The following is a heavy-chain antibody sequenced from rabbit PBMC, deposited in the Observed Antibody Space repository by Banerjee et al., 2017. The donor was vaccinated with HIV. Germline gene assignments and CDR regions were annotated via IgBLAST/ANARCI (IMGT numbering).Heavy chain of an antibody. CDR2: IVGGSRAST. CDR1: GFSFSNSYY. V-gene: IGHV1S45*01. D-gene: IGHD8-1*01. CDR3: ARDAGSHYYMDYFKL. Sequence: QEQLEESGGDLVKPEGTLTLTCTASGFSFSNSYYMHWVRPAPGKGLEWIACIVGGSRASTYYASWAKGRFTISKTSSTTVTLQMTSLTAADSASYFCARDAGSHYYMDYFKLWGPGTLVTVS. J-gene: IGHJ4*01.